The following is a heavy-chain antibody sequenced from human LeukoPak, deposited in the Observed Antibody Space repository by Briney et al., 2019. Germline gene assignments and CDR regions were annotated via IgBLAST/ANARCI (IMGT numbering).Heavy chain of an antibody. Sequence: PGGSLRLSCAASGFTFSSYSINWVRQAPGKGLGWVSSISSSSSYIHYADSVKGRFTISRDNAKNSLYLQMNSLRAEDTAVYYCAELGITMIGGVWGKGTTVTISS. CDR3: AELGITMIGGV. V-gene: IGHV3-21*01. CDR2: ISSSSSYI. D-gene: IGHD3-10*02. J-gene: IGHJ6*04. CDR1: GFTFSSYS.